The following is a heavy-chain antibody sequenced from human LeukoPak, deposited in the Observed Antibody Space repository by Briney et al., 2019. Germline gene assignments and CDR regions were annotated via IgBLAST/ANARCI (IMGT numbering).Heavy chain of an antibody. J-gene: IGHJ4*02. CDR1: GFTFSSYS. D-gene: IGHD3-22*01. CDR2: ISSSSSYI. CDR3: GRRSVVITYDGGSYYFDY. Sequence: GGSLRLSCAASGFTFSSYSMNWARQAPGKGLEWASSISSSSSYIYYADSVKGRFTISRDNAKNSLYLQMNSLRAEDTAVFYRGRRSVVITYDGGSYYFDYRGPGTLVPVSS. V-gene: IGHV3-21*01.